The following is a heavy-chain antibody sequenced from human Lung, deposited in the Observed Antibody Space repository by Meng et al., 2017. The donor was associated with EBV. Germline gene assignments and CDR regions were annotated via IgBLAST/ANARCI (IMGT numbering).Heavy chain of an antibody. CDR3: ARHGSRLSDPFDY. CDR1: GGFVSSSNG. V-gene: IGHV4-4*01. D-gene: IGHD1-1*01. CDR2: IYHSGST. J-gene: IGHJ4*02. Sequence: QLQVNRGGAGLLKPVGTLSLPCAVYGGFVSSSNGWSWVRQPPGKGLEWIGEIYHSGSTNYNPSLKSRVTISVDKSKNQFSLKLSSVTAADTAVYFCARHGSRLSDPFDYWGQGTLVTVSS.